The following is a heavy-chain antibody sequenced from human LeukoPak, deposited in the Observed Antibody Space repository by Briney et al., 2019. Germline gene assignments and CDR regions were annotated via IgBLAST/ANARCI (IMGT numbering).Heavy chain of an antibody. CDR1: GGSISSGGYY. CDR2: IYHSGST. V-gene: IGHV4-30-2*01. CDR3: AREALYSGYGYNWFDP. D-gene: IGHD5-12*01. J-gene: IGHJ5*02. Sequence: SETLSLTCTVSGGSISSGGYYWSWVRQPPGKGLEWIGYIYHSGSTYYNPSLKSRVTISVDRSKNQFSLKLSSVTAADTAVYYCAREALYSGYGYNWFDPWGQGTLVTVSS.